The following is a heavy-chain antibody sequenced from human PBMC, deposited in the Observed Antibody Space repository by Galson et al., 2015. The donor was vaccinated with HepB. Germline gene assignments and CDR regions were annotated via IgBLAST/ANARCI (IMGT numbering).Heavy chain of an antibody. V-gene: IGHV3-73*01. CDR3: TRIWVTIIVVVILDY. CDR2: IRSKASSYAT. CDR1: GFTLSGSA. J-gene: IGHJ4*02. D-gene: IGHD3-22*01. Sequence: SLRLSCAASGFTLSGSAMHWVRQTSGKGLEWVGRIRSKASSYATAYAASVKGRFTIFRDDSKSTAYLQMNSLKTEDTAVYYCTRIWVTIIVVVILDYWGQGTLVTVSS.